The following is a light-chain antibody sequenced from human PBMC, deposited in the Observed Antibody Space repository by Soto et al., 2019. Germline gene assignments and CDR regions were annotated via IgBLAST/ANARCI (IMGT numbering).Light chain of an antibody. CDR2: DSL. Sequence: DIQMTQSPSSLSASVGARVTISCQASQNIGDSLNWYQQKEGRTPKLLIYDSLHLEPWVPSRFSGSRSGTRFSLTISSMQHEDVATYFCQQYGSLPITFGQGTQL. J-gene: IGKJ5*01. V-gene: IGKV1-33*01. CDR1: QNIGDS. CDR3: QQYGSLPIT.